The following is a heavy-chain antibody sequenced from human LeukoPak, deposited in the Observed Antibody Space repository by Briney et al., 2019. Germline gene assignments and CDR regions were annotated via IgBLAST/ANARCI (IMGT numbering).Heavy chain of an antibody. J-gene: IGHJ5*02. Sequence: SETLSLTCTVSGDSISSGSYYWSWIRQPAGKGLEWIGRICISGSTNYNPSLKSRVTISVDTSKNRFSLKLSSVTAADTAVYYCARSLDAADPNWFDPWGQGTLVTVSS. CDR3: ARSLDAADPNWFDP. V-gene: IGHV4-61*02. CDR2: ICISGST. CDR1: GDSISSGSYY.